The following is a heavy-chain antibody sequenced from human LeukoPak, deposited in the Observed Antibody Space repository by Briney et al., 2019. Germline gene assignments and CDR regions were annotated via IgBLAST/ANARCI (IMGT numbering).Heavy chain of an antibody. D-gene: IGHD1-1*01. Sequence: PGGSLRLSCAASGFTVSSNHMSRLRQAPGKGLEWVSVIYSGGSTDYADSVKGRITISRDNLTNTLHLQMNTDKAEDTAVYYCARAPVGYNWGQGTLVTVSS. CDR1: GFTVSSNH. J-gene: IGHJ4*02. V-gene: IGHV3-53*01. CDR3: ARAPVGYN. CDR2: IYSGGST.